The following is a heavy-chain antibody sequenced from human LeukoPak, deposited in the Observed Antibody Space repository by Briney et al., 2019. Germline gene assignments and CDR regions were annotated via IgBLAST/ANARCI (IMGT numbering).Heavy chain of an antibody. CDR2: IIPIFGTA. CDR3: ARDRGYSYGLDY. J-gene: IGHJ4*02. Sequence: SVKVSCKASGGTFSSYAISWVRQAPGQGLEWMGGIIPIFGTANYAQKFQGRVTITTDESTSTAYMELSSLRSEDTAVYYCARDRGYSYGLDYWGQGTLVTVSS. V-gene: IGHV1-69*05. D-gene: IGHD5-18*01. CDR1: GGTFSSYA.